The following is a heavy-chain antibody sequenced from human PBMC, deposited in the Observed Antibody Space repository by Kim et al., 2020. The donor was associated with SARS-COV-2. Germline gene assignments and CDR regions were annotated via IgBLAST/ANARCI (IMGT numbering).Heavy chain of an antibody. D-gene: IGHD6-13*01. CDR3: ATLIRIAAAGTGWFDP. J-gene: IGHJ5*02. V-gene: IGHV1-24*01. CDR2: FDPEDGET. CDR1: GYTLTELS. Sequence: ASVKVSCKVSGYTLTELSMHWVRQAPGKGLEWMGGFDPEDGETIYAQKFQGRVTMTEDTSTDTAYMELSSLRSEDTAVYYCATLIRIAAAGTGWFDPWGQGTLVTVSS.